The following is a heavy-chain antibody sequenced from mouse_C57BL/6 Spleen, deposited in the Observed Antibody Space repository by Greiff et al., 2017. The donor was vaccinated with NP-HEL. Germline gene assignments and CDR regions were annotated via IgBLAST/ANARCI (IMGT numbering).Heavy chain of an antibody. CDR1: GFTFSSYA. Sequence: EVKLVESGGGLVKPVGSLPLSCSSSGFTFSSYAMSWVRQTPEKRLEWVATISDGGSYTYYPDNVKGRFTISRDNAKNNLYLQMSHLKSEDTAMYYCAREGTQATNYAMDYWGQGTSVTVSS. CDR2: ISDGGSYT. CDR3: AREGTQATNYAMDY. V-gene: IGHV5-4*01. D-gene: IGHD3-2*02. J-gene: IGHJ4*01.